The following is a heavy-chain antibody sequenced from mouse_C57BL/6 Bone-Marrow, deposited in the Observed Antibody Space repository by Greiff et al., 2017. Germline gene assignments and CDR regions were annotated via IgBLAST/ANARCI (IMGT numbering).Heavy chain of an antibody. CDR3: TRGIFDY. Sequence: EVKLMESGEGLVKPGGSLKLSCAASGFTFSSSAMSWVRQTPEKRLEWVAYISSGGDYIYYADTVKGRFTISRDNARNTLYLQMSSLKSEDTAMYYCTRGIFDYWGQGTTLTVSS. CDR2: ISSGGDYI. CDR1: GFTFSSSA. V-gene: IGHV5-9-1*02. J-gene: IGHJ2*01.